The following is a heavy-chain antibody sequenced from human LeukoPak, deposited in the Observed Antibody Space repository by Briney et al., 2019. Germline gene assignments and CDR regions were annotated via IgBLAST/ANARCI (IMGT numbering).Heavy chain of an antibody. Sequence: GGSLRLSCAASGFTFTTYAINWVRQAPGKGLEWVSGISADDKAYYADSVKGRFTISIDNSKNTVSLQMSSLRAEDTALYYCAKDLALAGTGGGFDVWGQGTRVAVSS. D-gene: IGHD6-19*01. V-gene: IGHV3-23*01. CDR3: AKDLALAGTGGGFDV. J-gene: IGHJ3*01. CDR2: ISADDKA. CDR1: GFTFTTYA.